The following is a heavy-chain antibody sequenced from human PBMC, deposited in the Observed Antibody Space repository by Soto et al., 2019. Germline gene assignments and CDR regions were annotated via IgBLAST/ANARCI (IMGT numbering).Heavy chain of an antibody. D-gene: IGHD5-12*01. V-gene: IGHV3-30-3*01. CDR2: ISYDGSNK. CDR1: GFTFSSYA. Sequence: GGSLRLSCAASGFTFSSYAMHWVRQAPGKGLEWVAVISYDGSNKYYADSVKGRFTISRDNSKNTLYLQMNSLRAEDTAVYYCGRDGSAPPPWWGQGALVTVTT. CDR3: GRDGSAPPPW. J-gene: IGHJ4*02.